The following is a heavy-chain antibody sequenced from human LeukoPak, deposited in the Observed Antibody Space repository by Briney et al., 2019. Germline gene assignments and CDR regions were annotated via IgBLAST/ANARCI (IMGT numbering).Heavy chain of an antibody. V-gene: IGHV4-39*01. CDR3: ARTLWFGEFSEYYFDY. Sequence: SETLSLTCTVSGGSISSSSYYWGWIRQPPGKGLEWIGSIYYSGSTSYNPSLKSRVTISVDTPKSQFSLKLSSVTAADTAVYYCARTLWFGEFSEYYFDYWGQGTLVTVSS. CDR2: IYYSGST. J-gene: IGHJ4*02. D-gene: IGHD3-10*01. CDR1: GGSISSSSYY.